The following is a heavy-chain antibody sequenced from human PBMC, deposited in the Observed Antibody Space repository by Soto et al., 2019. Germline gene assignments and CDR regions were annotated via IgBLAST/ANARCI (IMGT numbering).Heavy chain of an antibody. CDR1: GYTFTSYD. Sequence: ASVKVSCKASGYTFTSYDINWVRQATGQGLEWMGWMNPNSGNTGYAQKFQGRVTMTRNTSISTAYMELSSLRSEDTAVYYCARVLPFNDILTGYYSYYGMDVWGQGTRVTVSS. CDR2: MNPNSGNT. V-gene: IGHV1-8*01. J-gene: IGHJ6*02. D-gene: IGHD3-9*01. CDR3: ARVLPFNDILTGYYSYYGMDV.